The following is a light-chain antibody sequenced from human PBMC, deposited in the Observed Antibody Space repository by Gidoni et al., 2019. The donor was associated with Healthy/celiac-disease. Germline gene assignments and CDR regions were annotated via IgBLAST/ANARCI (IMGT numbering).Light chain of an antibody. J-gene: IGLJ2*01. CDR2: LNSDGSH. Sequence: QLVLTQSPSPSASLGASVKLPCTLSSGHSSYAIAWHQQQPEKGPRYLMKLNSDGSHSKGDGIPDRFSGSSSGAERYLTISSLQSEDEADYYCQTWGTGIVVFGGGTKLTVL. CDR3: QTWGTGIVV. CDR1: SGHSSYA. V-gene: IGLV4-69*01.